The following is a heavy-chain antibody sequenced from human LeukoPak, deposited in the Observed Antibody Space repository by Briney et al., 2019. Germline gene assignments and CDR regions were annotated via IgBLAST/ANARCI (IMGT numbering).Heavy chain of an antibody. CDR2: INPNSGGT. D-gene: IGHD2-2*02. CDR3: ASTSPYCSSTSCYTFDY. V-gene: IGHV1-2*02. CDR1: GYTFTGYY. Sequence: ASVKVSCKASGYTFTGYYTHWVRQAPGQGLEWMGWINPNSGGTNYAQKFQGRVTMTRDTSISTAYMELSRLRSDDTAVYYCASTSPYCSSTSCYTFDYWGQGTLVTVSS. J-gene: IGHJ4*02.